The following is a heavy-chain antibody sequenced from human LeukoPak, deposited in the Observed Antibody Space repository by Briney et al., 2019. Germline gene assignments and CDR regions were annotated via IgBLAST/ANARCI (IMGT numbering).Heavy chain of an antibody. CDR2: IDPSAGST. CDR1: GYTFTNYY. V-gene: IGHV1-46*01. CDR3: ARAHYASSNIKVPFDV. D-gene: IGHD3-22*01. Sequence: ASVKVSCKASGYTFTNYYMHWVRQAPGQGVEWMGVIDPSAGSTTYAQKFQGRVTMTRDTATSTVYMELSSLRSEDTAVYYCARAHYASSNIKVPFDVWGKGTTVTVSS. J-gene: IGHJ6*04.